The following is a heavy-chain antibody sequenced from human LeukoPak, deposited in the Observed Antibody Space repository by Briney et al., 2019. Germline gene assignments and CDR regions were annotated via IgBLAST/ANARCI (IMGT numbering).Heavy chain of an antibody. CDR2: ISYDGSNK. D-gene: IGHD2-15*01. J-gene: IGHJ4*02. CDR1: GFTFSSYA. CDR3: ARGAYCSGGSCYFDY. V-gene: IGHV3-30-3*01. Sequence: PGGSLRLSCAASGFTFSSYAMHWVRQAPGKGLEWVAVISYDGSNKYYADSVKGRFTISRDNSKNTLYLQMNSLRAEDTAVYYCARGAYCSGGSCYFDYWGQGTLATVSS.